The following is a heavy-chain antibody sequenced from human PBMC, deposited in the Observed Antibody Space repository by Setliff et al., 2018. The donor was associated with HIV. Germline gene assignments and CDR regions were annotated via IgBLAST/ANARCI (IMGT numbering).Heavy chain of an antibody. V-gene: IGHV4-34*01. CDR3: ARDAPTVYANGWFDP. J-gene: IGHJ5*02. CDR2: INHSGRI. D-gene: IGHD2-8*01. CDR1: GGSFSGYY. Sequence: PSETLSLTCAVYGGSFSGYYWSWIRQPPGKGLEWIGEINHSGRINCNPSLKSRVTVSVDTSKNQFSLKLSSVTAADTAVYYCARDAPTVYANGWFDPWGQGTLVTVSS.